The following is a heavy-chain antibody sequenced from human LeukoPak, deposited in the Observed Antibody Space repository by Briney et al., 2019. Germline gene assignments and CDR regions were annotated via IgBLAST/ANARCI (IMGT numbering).Heavy chain of an antibody. Sequence: PGGSLRLSCAASGFTFTSYAMGWVRQAPGKGLEWVSHITSSGGSTYYADSVKGRFTISRDNSKNTLYLQMNSLRAEDTAVYYCAKSPGGWDSSRPFDYWGQGTLVTVSS. CDR2: ITSSGGST. V-gene: IGHV3-23*01. D-gene: IGHD6-6*01. CDR1: GFTFTSYA. J-gene: IGHJ4*02. CDR3: AKSPGGWDSSRPFDY.